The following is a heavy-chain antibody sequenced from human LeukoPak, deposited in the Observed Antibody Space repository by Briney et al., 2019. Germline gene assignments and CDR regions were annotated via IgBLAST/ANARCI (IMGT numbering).Heavy chain of an antibody. CDR3: ARPLLPDYDSSGYYHY. CDR1: GGTFSSYA. J-gene: IGHJ4*02. Sequence: SVKVSCKASGGTFSSYAISWVRQAPGQGLEWMGGIIPIFGTANYAQKFQGRVTITADESTSTAYMELSSLRSEDTAVYYCARPLLPDYDSSGYYHYWGQGTLVTVSS. CDR2: IIPIFGTA. V-gene: IGHV1-69*13. D-gene: IGHD3-22*01.